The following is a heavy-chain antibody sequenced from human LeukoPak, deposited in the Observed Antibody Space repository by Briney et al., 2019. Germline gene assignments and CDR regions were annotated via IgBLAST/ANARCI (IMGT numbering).Heavy chain of an antibody. V-gene: IGHV3-23*01. Sequence: GGSLRLSCAASGFTFTNYAINWVRQAPGKGLEWVSHISGSGGATYYADSVKGRFTISRDNSKNTLYLQMNSLRADDTAIYYCAKVDYGDYGAYFDYWGQGTLVTVCS. CDR1: GFTFTNYA. CDR3: AKVDYGDYGAYFDY. D-gene: IGHD4-17*01. J-gene: IGHJ4*02. CDR2: ISGSGGAT.